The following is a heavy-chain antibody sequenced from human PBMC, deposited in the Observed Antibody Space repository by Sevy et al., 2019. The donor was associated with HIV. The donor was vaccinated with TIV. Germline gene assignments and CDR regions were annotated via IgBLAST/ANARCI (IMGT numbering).Heavy chain of an antibody. CDR1: GGSISSSSYY. CDR3: ARLYSGSYSYYYGMDV. Sequence: SETLSLTCTVSGGSISSSSYYWGWIRQPPGKGLEWIGSIYYSGSTYYNPSLKSRVTISVDTSKDKFSLKLSSVTAADTAVYYCARLYSGSYSYYYGMDVWGQGTTVTVSS. V-gene: IGHV4-39*01. D-gene: IGHD1-26*01. J-gene: IGHJ6*02. CDR2: IYYSGST.